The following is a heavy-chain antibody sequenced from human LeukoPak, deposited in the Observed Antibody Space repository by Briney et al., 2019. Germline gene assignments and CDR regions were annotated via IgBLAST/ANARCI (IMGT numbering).Heavy chain of an antibody. CDR1: GGSISSYY. CDR2: IYTSGST. Sequence: SETLSLTCTVSGGSISSYYWSWIRQPPGKGLEWIGYIYTSGSTNYNPSLKSRVTITVDTSKNKFSLKLSFVTVADTAVYYCARLIAAAVIPKGCYYYMDVWGKGTTVTVSS. V-gene: IGHV4-4*09. CDR3: ARLIAAAVIPKGCYYYMDV. D-gene: IGHD2-21*01. J-gene: IGHJ6*03.